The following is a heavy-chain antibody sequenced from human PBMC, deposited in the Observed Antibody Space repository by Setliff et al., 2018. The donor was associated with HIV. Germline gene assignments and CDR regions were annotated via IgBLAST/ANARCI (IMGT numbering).Heavy chain of an antibody. CDR2: IFYSGRT. CDR3: ARERAALHYFDY. V-gene: IGHV4-39*07. D-gene: IGHD6-13*01. J-gene: IGHJ4*02. CDR1: GGSIGSSSYY. Sequence: PSETLSLTCTVSGGSIGSSSYYWGWIRQSPGKGLEWIGSIFYSGRTYYNPSLKSRVTISVHTSKNQFSLKLNSVTAADTAVYYCARERAALHYFDYWGQGTLVTVSS.